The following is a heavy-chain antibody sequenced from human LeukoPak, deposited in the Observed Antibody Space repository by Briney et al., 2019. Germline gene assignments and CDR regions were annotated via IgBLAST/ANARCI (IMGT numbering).Heavy chain of an antibody. D-gene: IGHD3-22*01. V-gene: IGHV4-4*07. CDR2: IYTSGST. CDR3: ARGLPIVVVRDNWFDP. Sequence: SETLSLTCTVSGGSISSYYWSWIRQPAGKGLEWIGRIYTSGSTNYNPSLKSRVTMSVDTSKNQFSLKLSSVTAADTAVYYCARGLPIVVVRDNWFDPWGQGTLVTVSS. CDR1: GGSISSYY. J-gene: IGHJ5*02.